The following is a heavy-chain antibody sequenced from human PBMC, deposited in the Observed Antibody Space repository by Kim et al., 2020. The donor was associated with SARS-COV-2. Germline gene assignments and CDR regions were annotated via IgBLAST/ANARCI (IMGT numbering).Heavy chain of an antibody. J-gene: IGHJ4*02. D-gene: IGHD3-10*01. V-gene: IGHV3-30*01. Sequence: YADSVKARFTISRDNSRYTLYLQMHSLRPEDTALYFCVRDRESSGSYLDFWGQGTRVTVSS. CDR3: VRDRESSGSYLDF.